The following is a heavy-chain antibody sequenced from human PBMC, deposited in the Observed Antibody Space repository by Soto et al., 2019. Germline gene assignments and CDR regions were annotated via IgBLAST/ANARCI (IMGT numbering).Heavy chain of an antibody. Sequence: PSETLSLTCSIYSGSLSGYYWSWIRQPPGKGLEWIGEISQSGNTNYSPSLKSRVSISIDTSKKQFSLNLASVSAADTAVYYCARAPKVSGSSQTRPDFWGQGPLVTVS. CDR1: SGSLSGYY. CDR2: ISQSGNT. J-gene: IGHJ4*02. D-gene: IGHD6-6*01. CDR3: ARAPKVSGSSQTRPDF. V-gene: IGHV4-34*01.